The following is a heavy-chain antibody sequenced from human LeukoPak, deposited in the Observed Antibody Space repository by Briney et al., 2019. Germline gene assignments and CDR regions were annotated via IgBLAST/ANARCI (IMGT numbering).Heavy chain of an antibody. CDR1: GFTFSSYW. V-gene: IGHV3-7*01. CDR2: IKQDGSEK. CDR3: ARTGSSVHFDY. J-gene: IGHJ4*02. Sequence: GGSLRLSCAASGFTFSSYWMSWVRQAPGKGLEWVANIKQDGSEKYYVDTVKGRFTISRDNAKNSLYLQMNSLRAEDTAVYYCARTGSSVHFDYWGQGTLVTISS. D-gene: IGHD2-15*01.